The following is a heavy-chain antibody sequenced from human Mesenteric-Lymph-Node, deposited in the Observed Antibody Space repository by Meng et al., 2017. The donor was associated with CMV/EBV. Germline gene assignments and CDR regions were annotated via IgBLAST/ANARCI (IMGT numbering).Heavy chain of an antibody. CDR1: VFSQNPIGVG. J-gene: IGHJ5*02. Sequence: FSVFSQNPIGVGVGWIRQPRGEALESLAFIYGNDDKRYSPSLKSRLTITKDTSKNQVVLTMTNMDPMDTGTYYCAHRSSRWLYDFDPWGQGTLVTVSS. CDR2: IYGNDDK. V-gene: IGHV2-5*01. D-gene: IGHD2-2*02. CDR3: AHRSSRWLYDFDP.